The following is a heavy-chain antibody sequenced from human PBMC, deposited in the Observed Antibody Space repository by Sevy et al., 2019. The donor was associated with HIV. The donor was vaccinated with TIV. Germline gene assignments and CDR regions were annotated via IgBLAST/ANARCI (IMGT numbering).Heavy chain of an antibody. CDR1: GFTFSSYW. V-gene: IGHV3-74*01. J-gene: IGHJ6*02. CDR2: INSDGSST. CDR3: ARDSYDSSGYYGYYYYGMDV. D-gene: IGHD3-22*01. Sequence: GGSLRLSCAASGFTFSSYWMHWVRQAPGKGLVWVSRINSDGSSTSYADSVKGRFTISGDNAKNTLYLQMNSLRAEDTAVYYCARDSYDSSGYYGYYYYGMDVWGQGTTVTVSS.